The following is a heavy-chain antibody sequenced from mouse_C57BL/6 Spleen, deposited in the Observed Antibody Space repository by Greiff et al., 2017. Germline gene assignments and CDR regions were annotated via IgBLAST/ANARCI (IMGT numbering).Heavy chain of an antibody. CDR3: ARHRYYGSFYAMDY. J-gene: IGHJ4*01. CDR2: IWSDGST. Sequence: VMLVESGPGLVAPSQSLSITCTVSGFSLTSYGVHWVRQPPGKGLEWLVVIWSDGSTTYNSALKSRLSISKDNSKSQVVLKMNSLQTDDTAMYYWARHRYYGSFYAMDYWGQGTSVTVSS. CDR1: GFSLTSYG. D-gene: IGHD1-1*01. V-gene: IGHV2-6-1*01.